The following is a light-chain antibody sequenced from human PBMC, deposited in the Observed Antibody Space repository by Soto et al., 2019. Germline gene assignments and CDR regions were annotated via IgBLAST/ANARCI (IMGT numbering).Light chain of an antibody. CDR2: KAS. CDR1: QSVSTW. J-gene: IGKJ4*01. V-gene: IGKV1-5*03. CDR3: QQANSFPLT. Sequence: DLQMTQSPSSLCASVGGRFAITCRASQSVSTWLDWYQQRPGKPPKLLXYKASSLESGVPSRFSGSGSGTDFTLTISSLQPEDVETYYCQQANSFPLTFGGGTKVDIK.